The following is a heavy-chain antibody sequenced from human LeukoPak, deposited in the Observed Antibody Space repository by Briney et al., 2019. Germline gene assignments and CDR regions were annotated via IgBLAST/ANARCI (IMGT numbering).Heavy chain of an antibody. Sequence: PGGSLRLSCAASGFTFSSYSMNWVRQAPRKGLEWVSSISSSSSYIYYADSVKGRFTISRDNAKNSLYLQINSLRAEDTAVYYCARSRIAVAGSWFDPWGQGTLVTVSS. CDR1: GFTFSSYS. D-gene: IGHD6-19*01. CDR2: ISSSSSYI. J-gene: IGHJ5*02. V-gene: IGHV3-21*01. CDR3: ARSRIAVAGSWFDP.